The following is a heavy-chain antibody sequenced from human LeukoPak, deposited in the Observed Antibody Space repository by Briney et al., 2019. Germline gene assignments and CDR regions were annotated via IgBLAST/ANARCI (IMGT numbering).Heavy chain of an antibody. V-gene: IGHV3-30*18. CDR3: AKERSGYYRLHYHYYGMDV. CDR2: ISYDGSNK. Sequence: GGSLRLSCAASGFTFSSYGMHWVRQAPGKGLEWVAVISYDGSNKYYADSVKGRFTISRDNSKNTLHLQMNSLRAEDTAVYYCAKERSGYYRLHYHYYGMDVWGQGTTVTVSS. D-gene: IGHD3-22*01. J-gene: IGHJ6*02. CDR1: GFTFSSYG.